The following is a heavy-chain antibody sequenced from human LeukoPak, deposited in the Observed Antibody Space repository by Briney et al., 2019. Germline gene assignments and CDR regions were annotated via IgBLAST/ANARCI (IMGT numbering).Heavy chain of an antibody. CDR3: ARDSYSSSWYEGEFDY. D-gene: IGHD6-13*01. V-gene: IGHV3-7*01. Sequence: GRSLRLSCAASGFTFSSYWMSWVRQAPGKGLEWVANIKQDGSEKYYVDSVKGRFTISRDNAKNSLYLQMNSLRAEDTAVYYCARDSYSSSWYEGEFDYWGQGTLVTVSS. J-gene: IGHJ4*02. CDR1: GFTFSSYW. CDR2: IKQDGSEK.